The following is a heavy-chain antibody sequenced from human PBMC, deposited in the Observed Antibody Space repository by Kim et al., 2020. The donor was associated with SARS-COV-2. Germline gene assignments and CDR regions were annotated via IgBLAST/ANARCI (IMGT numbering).Heavy chain of an antibody. V-gene: IGHV1-46*01. D-gene: IGHD5-12*01. CDR2: INPSGGST. CDR1: GYTFTSYY. CDR3: ARDLTTTDGYRGYYYGMDV. J-gene: IGHJ6*02. Sequence: ASVKVSCKASGYTFTSYYMHWVRQAPGQGLEWMGIINPSGGSTSYAQKFQGRVTMTRDTSTSTVYMELSSLRSEDTAVYYCARDLTTTDGYRGYYYGMDVWGQGTTVTVSS.